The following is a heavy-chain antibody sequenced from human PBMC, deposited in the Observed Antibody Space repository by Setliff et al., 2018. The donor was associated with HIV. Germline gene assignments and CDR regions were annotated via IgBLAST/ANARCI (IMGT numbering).Heavy chain of an antibody. D-gene: IGHD3-10*01. V-gene: IGHV1-69*11. Sequence: SLKVSCKASGGTSNTYAMNWVRQAPGQGLEWMGQIIPVLDTTDYAQKSQGRVTITADESTRTMYMELSSLRSEDTAVYYCAGPRGDEAFDIWGQGTMVTVSS. CDR3: AGPRGDEAFDI. J-gene: IGHJ3*02. CDR1: GGTSNTYA. CDR2: IIPVLDTT.